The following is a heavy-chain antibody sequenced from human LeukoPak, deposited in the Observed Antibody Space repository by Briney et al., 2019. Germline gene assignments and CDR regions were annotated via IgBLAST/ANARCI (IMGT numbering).Heavy chain of an antibody. CDR3: AKGVIAVTGLFDY. CDR2: ISGSGGST. Sequence: GGSLRLSCTASGFTFSSYAMSWVRQAPGKGLEWVSAISGSGGSTYYADSVKGRFTISRDNSKNTLYLQMNSLRAEDTAVYYCAKGVIAVTGLFDYWGQGPLVTVPS. J-gene: IGHJ4*02. V-gene: IGHV3-23*01. D-gene: IGHD6-19*01. CDR1: GFTFSSYA.